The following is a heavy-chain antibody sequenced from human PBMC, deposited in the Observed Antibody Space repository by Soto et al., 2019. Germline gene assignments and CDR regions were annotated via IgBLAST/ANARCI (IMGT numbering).Heavy chain of an antibody. D-gene: IGHD4-17*01. V-gene: IGHV4-39*01. CDR1: GDSIRDSSFY. Sequence: QMQLQESGPGLVKPSETLSLTCTSSGDSIRDSSFYWAWIRQSPGKGLEWIGSIYYKGYTKYNPSLETRVTLSIDTSRNQFSLRLTSVTAADTAIYFCARHPDYGGNYYYYGLDVWGPGTTVIVSS. J-gene: IGHJ6*02. CDR3: ARHPDYGGNYYYYGLDV. CDR2: IYYKGYT.